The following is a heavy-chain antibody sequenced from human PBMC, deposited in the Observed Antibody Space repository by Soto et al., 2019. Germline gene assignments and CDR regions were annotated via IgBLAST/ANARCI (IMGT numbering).Heavy chain of an antibody. V-gene: IGHV3-48*01. J-gene: IGHJ5*02. Sequence: PGGSLRVSCAASGFTFSSYSMNWVRQAPGKGLEWVSYISSSSSTIYYADSVKGRFTISRDNAKNSLYLQMNSLRAEDTAVYYCARDSGYCSSTSCWVNWFDPWGQGTLVTVSS. D-gene: IGHD2-2*03. CDR2: ISSSSSTI. CDR1: GFTFSSYS. CDR3: ARDSGYCSSTSCWVNWFDP.